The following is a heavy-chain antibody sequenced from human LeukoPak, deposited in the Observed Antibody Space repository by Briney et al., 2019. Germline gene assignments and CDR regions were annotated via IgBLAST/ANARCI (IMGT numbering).Heavy chain of an antibody. D-gene: IGHD5-12*01. CDR1: GFTFSSYW. CDR2: INSDGRST. J-gene: IGHJ4*02. CDR3: ARRRGDGYGYDY. Sequence: GGSLRLSCAASGFTFSSYWMHWVRHAPGKGLVWVSRINSDGRSTSYANSVKGRFTISRDNAKNTLYLQMNSLRAEDTAVYYCARRRGDGYGYDYWGQGTLVTVSS. V-gene: IGHV3-74*01.